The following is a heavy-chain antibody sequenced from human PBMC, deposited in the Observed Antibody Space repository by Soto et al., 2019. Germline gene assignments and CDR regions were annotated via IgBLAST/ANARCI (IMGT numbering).Heavy chain of an antibody. Sequence: GGSLRLSCAASGFTFSSYAMSWVRQAPGKGLEWVSAISGSGGSTYYADSVKGRFTISRDNSKNTLYLQMNSLRAEDTAVYYCAEGGYYYDSSGSFDYWGQGTLVTVSS. CDR2: ISGSGGST. V-gene: IGHV3-23*01. CDR3: AEGGYYYDSSGSFDY. D-gene: IGHD3-22*01. J-gene: IGHJ4*02. CDR1: GFTFSSYA.